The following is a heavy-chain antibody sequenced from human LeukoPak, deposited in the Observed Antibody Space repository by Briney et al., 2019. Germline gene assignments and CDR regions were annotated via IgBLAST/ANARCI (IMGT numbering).Heavy chain of an antibody. J-gene: IGHJ4*02. Sequence: SETLSLACTVSGGSVSSGSHPWSWIRQPPGKVLEWIGYSSNSGCTNCNPSLKSRVTISVDTSKNQFSLKLTSVTAADTAVYYCARDNWGSLDYWGQGILVTVSS. D-gene: IGHD7-27*01. CDR2: SSNSGCT. V-gene: IGHV4-61*01. CDR1: GGSVSSGSHP. CDR3: ARDNWGSLDY.